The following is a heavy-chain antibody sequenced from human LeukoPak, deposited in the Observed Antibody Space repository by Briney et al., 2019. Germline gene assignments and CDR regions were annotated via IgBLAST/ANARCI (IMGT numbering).Heavy chain of an antibody. D-gene: IGHD3-10*01. CDR2: IWNDGSNE. CDR3: ARRDAKISGSDSFDI. Sequence: GRSLRLSRAASGFTFSRYGMHWVRQAPGKGLEWVAVIWNDGSNEKYADSVKGRFTISRDNSENTLYLQMNSLRAEDTAMYYCARRDAKISGSDSFDIWGQGTMVTVSS. J-gene: IGHJ3*02. V-gene: IGHV3-33*01. CDR1: GFTFSRYG.